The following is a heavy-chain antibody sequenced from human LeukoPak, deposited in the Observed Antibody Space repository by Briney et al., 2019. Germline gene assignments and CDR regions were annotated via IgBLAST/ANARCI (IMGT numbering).Heavy chain of an antibody. Sequence: GGSLRLSCAASGFTFSSYSMNWVRQAPGKGLEWVSSISGSSSYIYYADSVKGRFTISRDNAKNTLYLQMNSLRAEDTAVYYCAALGSVTGLDYWGQGTLVTVSS. D-gene: IGHD3-16*01. CDR3: AALGSVTGLDY. CDR2: ISGSSSYI. CDR1: GFTFSSYS. J-gene: IGHJ4*02. V-gene: IGHV3-21*01.